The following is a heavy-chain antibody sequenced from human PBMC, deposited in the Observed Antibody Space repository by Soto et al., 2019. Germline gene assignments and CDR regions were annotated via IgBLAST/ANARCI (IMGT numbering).Heavy chain of an antibody. CDR3: ARDKLTGLFDY. V-gene: IGHV4-34*01. CDR2: INHSGST. Sequence: QVQLQQWGAGLLKPSETLSLTCAVYGGSFSGYYWTWIRQPPGTGLEWIGEINHSGSTNYNPSLQXGVTISVDTSKNQFSLKLTSVTAADTAVYYCARDKLTGLFDYWGQGTLVTVSS. D-gene: IGHD2-8*02. J-gene: IGHJ4*02. CDR1: GGSFSGYY.